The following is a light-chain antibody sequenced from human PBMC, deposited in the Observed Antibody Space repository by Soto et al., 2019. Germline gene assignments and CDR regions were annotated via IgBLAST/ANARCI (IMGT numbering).Light chain of an antibody. J-gene: IGLJ2*01. CDR1: SSNIGNHY. CDR2: DNN. Sequence: QAVLTQPPSVSAAPGQKVTISCSGSSSNIGNHYVSWYQQFPGTAPKLLIYDNNKRPSGIPDRFSGSKSGTSGTLEITGLQTGDEADYYCATWDGSLPGEVFGGGTKLTVL. CDR3: ATWDGSLPGEV. V-gene: IGLV1-51*01.